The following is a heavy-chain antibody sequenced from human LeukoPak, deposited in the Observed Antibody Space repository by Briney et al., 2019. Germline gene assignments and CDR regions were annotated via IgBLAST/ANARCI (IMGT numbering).Heavy chain of an antibody. CDR3: ARGLGIAVSWYYFDY. V-gene: IGHV1-46*01. CDR2: INPSGGST. CDR1: GYTFTSYY. J-gene: IGHJ4*02. D-gene: IGHD6-19*01. Sequence: ASVKVSCKASGYTFTSYYMHWVRQAPGQGLEWMGIINPSGGSTSYAQKFQGRVTMTRDTSTSTVYMELSSLRSEDTAVYYCARGLGIAVSWYYFDYWGQGTLVTVSS.